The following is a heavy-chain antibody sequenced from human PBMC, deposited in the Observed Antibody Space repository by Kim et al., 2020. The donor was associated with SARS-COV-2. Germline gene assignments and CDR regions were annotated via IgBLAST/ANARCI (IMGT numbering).Heavy chain of an antibody. Sequence: SETLSLTCKVSGGSISSYYWSWIRQPPGKGLEWIGYFFYSGTTEYIPSLRGRATIAIDTSKNQLSLKVRSVTAADTAGYFCARLRGGMFGPWGQGTPGIV. J-gene: IGHJ5*02. CDR2: FFYSGTT. CDR3: ARLRGGMFGP. CDR1: GGSISSYY. V-gene: IGHV4-59*08. D-gene: IGHD3-3*02.